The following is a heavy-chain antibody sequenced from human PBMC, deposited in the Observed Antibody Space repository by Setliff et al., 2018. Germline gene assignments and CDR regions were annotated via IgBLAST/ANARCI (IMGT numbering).Heavy chain of an antibody. CDR2: INHSGST. CDR3: AGDRQYCSSTSCYTSYFYYYAMDI. V-gene: IGHV4-34*01. Sequence: PSETLSLTCAVYGGPFSGYYWSWIRQPPGKGLEWIGEINHSGSTNYNPSLKSRVTISLDTSTNQVSLKLSSVTAADTAVYYCAGDRQYCSSTSCYTSYFYYYAMDIWGQGTTVTVSS. CDR1: GGPFSGYY. J-gene: IGHJ6*02. D-gene: IGHD2-2*02.